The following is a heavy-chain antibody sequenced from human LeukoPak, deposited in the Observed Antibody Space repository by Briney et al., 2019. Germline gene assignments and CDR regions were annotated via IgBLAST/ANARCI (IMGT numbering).Heavy chain of an antibody. CDR1: GFTFSNAX. Sequence: ASGFTFSNAXXXXVRQAPGKGXXWVGRIKSKTDGGTTDYAAPVKGRFTISRDDSKNTLYLQMNSLRAEDTAVYYCAKDLPEPYFDYWGQGTLVTVSS. CDR2: IKSKTDGGTT. J-gene: IGHJ4*02. V-gene: IGHV3-15*01. CDR3: AKDLPEPYFDY.